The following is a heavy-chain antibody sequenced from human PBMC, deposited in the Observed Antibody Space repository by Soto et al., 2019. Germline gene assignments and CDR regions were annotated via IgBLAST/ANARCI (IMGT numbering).Heavy chain of an antibody. CDR3: AFDGGGYSYGYYFDY. CDR2: IKEDGSEK. D-gene: IGHD5-18*01. CDR1: GITFLNYW. Sequence: DVQLVESGGGLVQPGGSLRLSCAASGITFLNYWMTWVRQVPGKGLEWVANIKEDGSEKYFVDSVKGRFTISRDKARNSLYLQMNSLRAEDTAVYYCAFDGGGYSYGYYFDYLGQGALVSVSS. J-gene: IGHJ4*02. V-gene: IGHV3-7*05.